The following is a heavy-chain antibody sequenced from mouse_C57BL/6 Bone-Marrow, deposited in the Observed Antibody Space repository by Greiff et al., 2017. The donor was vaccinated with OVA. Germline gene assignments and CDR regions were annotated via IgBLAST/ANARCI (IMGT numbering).Heavy chain of an antibody. CDR3: ARRDYYGSSPYFDY. Sequence: VQLQQSGGDLVKPGGSLKLSCAASGFTFSSYGMSWVRQTPDKRLEWVATISSGGSYTYYPDSVKGRFTISRDNAKNTLYLQMSSLKSEDTAMYYCARRDYYGSSPYFDYWGQGTTLTVSS. J-gene: IGHJ2*01. CDR1: GFTFSSYG. D-gene: IGHD1-1*01. CDR2: ISSGGSYT. V-gene: IGHV5-6*01.